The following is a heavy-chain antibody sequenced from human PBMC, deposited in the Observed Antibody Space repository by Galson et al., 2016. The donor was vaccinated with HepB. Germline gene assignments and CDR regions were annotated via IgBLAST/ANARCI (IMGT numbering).Heavy chain of an antibody. Sequence: QSGAEVTKSGESLKISCKGSGYSFTTYWIGWVRQMPGKGLEWVGIIYPDNSDTRYSPSFQGQVTISADKSISTAFLQWSGRTASDTAMYYCAVGFRYCRGGVCGGGMNGGGQGTTVTVSS. D-gene: IGHD2-8*02. CDR2: IYPDNSDT. J-gene: IGHJ6*02. CDR1: GYSFTTYW. V-gene: IGHV5-51*01. CDR3: AVGFRYCRGGVCGGGMNG.